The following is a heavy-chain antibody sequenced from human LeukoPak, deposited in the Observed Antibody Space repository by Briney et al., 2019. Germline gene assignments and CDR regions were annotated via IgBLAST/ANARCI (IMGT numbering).Heavy chain of an antibody. CDR1: GYTFTGYY. CDR3: ARAYRTSGRGNWFGP. D-gene: IGHD3-10*01. J-gene: IGHJ5*02. V-gene: IGHV1-2*02. Sequence: ASVKVSCKASGYTFTGYYMHWVRQAPGQGLEWMGWINPNSGGTNYAQKFQGRVTMTRDTSISTAYMELSRLRSDDTAVYYCARAYRTSGRGNWFGPWGQGTVVTVSS. CDR2: INPNSGGT.